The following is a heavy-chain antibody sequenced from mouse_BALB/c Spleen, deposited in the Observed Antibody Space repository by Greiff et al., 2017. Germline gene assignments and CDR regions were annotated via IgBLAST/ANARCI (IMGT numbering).Heavy chain of an antibody. Sequence: QVQLKQSGAELVKPGASVKLSCKASGYTFTSYYMYWVKQRPGQGLEWIGEINPSNGGTNFNEKFKSKATLTVDKSSSTAYMQLSSLTSEDSAVYYCTRFTTVNYAMDYWGQGTSVTVSS. CDR1: GYTFTSYY. V-gene: IGHV1S81*02. CDR2: INPSNGGT. CDR3: TRFTTVNYAMDY. J-gene: IGHJ4*01. D-gene: IGHD1-1*01.